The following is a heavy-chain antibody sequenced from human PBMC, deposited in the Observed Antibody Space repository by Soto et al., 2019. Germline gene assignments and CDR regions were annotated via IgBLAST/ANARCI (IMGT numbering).Heavy chain of an antibody. V-gene: IGHV3-23*01. J-gene: IGHJ3*02. CDR1: GFPFSSYA. Sequence: GGSLRLSCVASGFPFSSYAMSWVRQTPGKGLELVSVISGSGGRTYYADSVKGRFTISRNNSNNTLSLQMHILRVEDTAVYFCAKGGYYSLFDIWGQGTMVTVSS. D-gene: IGHD3-16*01. CDR3: AKGGYYSLFDI. CDR2: ISGSGGRT.